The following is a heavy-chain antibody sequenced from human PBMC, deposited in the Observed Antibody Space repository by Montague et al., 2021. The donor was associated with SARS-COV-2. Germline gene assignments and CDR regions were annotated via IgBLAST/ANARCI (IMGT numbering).Heavy chain of an antibody. CDR3: ARHVHPAFGSGAIDY. D-gene: IGHD6-19*01. Sequence: SETLSLTCTVAGDSIRSSSYYWGWIRQPPGRGLEWIGSIYYDGCTYYNPSFKSRVTISVDTSETQFSLKLSSVTAADTAVYSCARHVHPAFGSGAIDYWGQGTLVTVSS. J-gene: IGHJ4*02. CDR1: GDSIRSSSYY. CDR2: IYYDGCT. V-gene: IGHV4-39*01.